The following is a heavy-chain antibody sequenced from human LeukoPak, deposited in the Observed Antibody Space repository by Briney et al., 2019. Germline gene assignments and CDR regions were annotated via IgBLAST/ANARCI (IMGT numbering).Heavy chain of an antibody. CDR3: ARGGIGYCTSTTCSFDS. J-gene: IGHJ4*02. CDR1: GDSVSTNSAA. Sequence: SQTLSLTCAISGDSVSTNSAAWNWIRQSPSRGLEWLGRTYYRSKWYNDYGVSVKSRITINSDTSKNQFSLQLNSVTPEDTAVYYCARGGIGYCTSTTCSFDSWGQGTLVTVSS. V-gene: IGHV6-1*01. CDR2: TYYRSKWYN. D-gene: IGHD2-2*01.